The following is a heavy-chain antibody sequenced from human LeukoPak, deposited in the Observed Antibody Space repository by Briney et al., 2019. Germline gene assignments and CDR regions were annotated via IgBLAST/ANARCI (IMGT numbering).Heavy chain of an antibody. CDR2: ISSSSSTI. J-gene: IGHJ6*03. D-gene: IGHD4-17*01. CDR3: ARDPYYGNYYYYMDV. Sequence: PGGSLRLSCAASGFTFSSYSMNWVRQAPGKGLEWVSYISSSSSTIYYADSVKGRFTISRDNAKNSLYLQMNSLRAEDTAVYYCARDPYYGNYYYYMDVWGKGTTVTVSS. V-gene: IGHV3-48*01. CDR1: GFTFSSYS.